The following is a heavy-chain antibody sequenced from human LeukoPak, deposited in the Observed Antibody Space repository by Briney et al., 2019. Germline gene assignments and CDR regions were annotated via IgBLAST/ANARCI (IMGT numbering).Heavy chain of an antibody. CDR1: GFTVSSNY. Sequence: PGGSLRLSCAASGFTVSSNYMSWVRQAPGKGLEWVSVIYSGGSTYYADSVKDRFTISRDNSKNTLYLQMNSLRAEDTAVYYCARDYGSGSYIWFDPWGQGTLVTVSS. J-gene: IGHJ5*02. V-gene: IGHV3-53*01. D-gene: IGHD3-10*01. CDR3: ARDYGSGSYIWFDP. CDR2: IYSGGST.